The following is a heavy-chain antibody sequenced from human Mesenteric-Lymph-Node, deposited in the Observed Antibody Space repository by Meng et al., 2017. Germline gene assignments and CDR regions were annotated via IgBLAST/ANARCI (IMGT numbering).Heavy chain of an antibody. V-gene: IGHV4-38-2*02. D-gene: IGHD3-9*01. Sequence: SETLSLTCTVSGYSINSGYYWGWIRQPPGKGLEWIGNIYYSGSTYYNPSLKSRVTISVDTSKNQFSLKLSSVTAADTAVYYCARAPVRYFDWTKGGDAFDIWGQGTMVIVSS. CDR3: ARAPVRYFDWTKGGDAFDI. CDR1: GYSINSGYY. CDR2: IYYSGST. J-gene: IGHJ3*02.